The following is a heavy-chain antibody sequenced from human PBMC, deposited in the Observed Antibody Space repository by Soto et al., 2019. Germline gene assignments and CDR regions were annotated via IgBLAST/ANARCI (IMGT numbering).Heavy chain of an antibody. D-gene: IGHD2-15*01. V-gene: IGHV5-51*01. J-gene: IGHJ3*02. CDR2: IYPGDSDT. CDR3: ASPHCSGGSCYAFDI. Sequence: GESLKISCKGSGYSFTSYWIGWVCQMPGKGLEWMGIIYPGDSDTRYSPSFQGQVTISADKSISTAYLQWSSLKASDTAMYYCASPHCSGGSCYAFDIWGQGTMVTVSS. CDR1: GYSFTSYW.